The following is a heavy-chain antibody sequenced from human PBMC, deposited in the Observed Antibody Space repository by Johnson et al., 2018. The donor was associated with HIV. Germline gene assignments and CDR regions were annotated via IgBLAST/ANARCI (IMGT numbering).Heavy chain of an antibody. V-gene: IGHV3-20*04. J-gene: IGHJ3*02. D-gene: IGHD3-10*01. CDR3: AKDLVFYVPRSESYYKVFFAFDI. CDR2: IDWSGGRT. CDR1: GFTFDDYG. Sequence: VQLVESGGGVARPGGSLRLSCAASGFTFDDYGMSWVRQAPGKGLEWVSGIDWSGGRTGYADSVKGRFTISRDNAKNSLYVQMNSLRAEDTAVYYCAKDLVFYVPRSESYYKVFFAFDIWGQGTMVTVSS.